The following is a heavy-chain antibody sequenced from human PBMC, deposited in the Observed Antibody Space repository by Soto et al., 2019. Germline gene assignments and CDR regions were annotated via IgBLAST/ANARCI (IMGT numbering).Heavy chain of an antibody. D-gene: IGHD2-2*01. CDR2: IYTSGST. CDR3: AIGYCSSTSCHSYYYGMDV. V-gene: IGHV4-4*07. J-gene: IGHJ6*02. CDR1: VGSSSSYY. Sequence: SETLSLACTVPVGSSSSYYWSWIRQPAGKGLEWIGRIYTSGSTNYNPSLKSRVTMSVDTSKNQFSLKLSSVTAADTAVYYCAIGYCSSTSCHSYYYGMDVWGQGTTVPVSS.